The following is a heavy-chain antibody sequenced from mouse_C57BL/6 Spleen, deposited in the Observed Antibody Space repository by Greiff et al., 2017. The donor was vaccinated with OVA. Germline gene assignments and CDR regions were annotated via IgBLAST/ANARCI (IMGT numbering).Heavy chain of an antibody. CDR2: IDPENGDT. CDR1: GFNIKDDY. D-gene: IGHD1-1*01. CDR3: TRATVVNPD. Sequence: EVMLVESGAELVRPGASVKLSCTASGFNIKDDYMHWVKQRPEQGLEWIGWIDPENGDTEYASKFQGKATITADTSSNTAYLQLSSLTSEDTAVYYCTRATVVNPDWGQGTSVTVSS. V-gene: IGHV14-4*01. J-gene: IGHJ4*01.